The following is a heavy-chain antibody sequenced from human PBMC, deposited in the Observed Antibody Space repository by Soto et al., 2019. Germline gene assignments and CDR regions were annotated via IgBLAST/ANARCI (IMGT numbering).Heavy chain of an antibody. D-gene: IGHD2-2*02. CDR3: ARVIPKGYCSSTSCYKQNWFDP. Sequence: SETLSLTCTVSGGSISSGDYYWSWIRQPPGKGLEWIGYIYYSGSTYYNPSLKSRVTISVDTSKDQFSLKLSSVTAADTAVYYCARVIPKGYCSSTSCYKQNWFDPWGQGTLVTVSS. V-gene: IGHV4-30-4*01. J-gene: IGHJ5*02. CDR1: GGSISSGDYY. CDR2: IYYSGST.